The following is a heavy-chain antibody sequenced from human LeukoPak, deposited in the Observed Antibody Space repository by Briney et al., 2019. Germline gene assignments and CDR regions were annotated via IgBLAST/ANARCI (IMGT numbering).Heavy chain of an antibody. J-gene: IGHJ4*02. CDR3: ARASALYCSSTSCLFDY. Sequence: VAVTVSCKASGYTCSDYYIDWVRQAPGQGLEWMAWINPNSGGTYYAQNFHDRITLTRDTSISTAYMELSRLRSDDTAIYYCARASALYCSSTSCLFDYWGQRTLVIVTS. D-gene: IGHD2-2*01. V-gene: IGHV1-2*02. CDR1: GYTCSDYY. CDR2: INPNSGGT.